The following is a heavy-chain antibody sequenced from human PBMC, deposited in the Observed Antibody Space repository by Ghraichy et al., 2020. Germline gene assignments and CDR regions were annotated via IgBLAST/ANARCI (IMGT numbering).Heavy chain of an antibody. V-gene: IGHV4-31*03. CDR1: GGSISSGGYY. CDR2: IYYSGST. J-gene: IGHJ3*02. D-gene: IGHD2-2*01. CDR3: ARVSDYASDAFDI. Sequence: SETLSLTCTVSGGSISSGGYYWSWIRQHPGKGLEWIGYIYYSGSTYYNPSLKSRVTISVDTSKNQFSLKLSSVTAADTAVYYCARVSDYASDAFDIWGQGTMVTVSS.